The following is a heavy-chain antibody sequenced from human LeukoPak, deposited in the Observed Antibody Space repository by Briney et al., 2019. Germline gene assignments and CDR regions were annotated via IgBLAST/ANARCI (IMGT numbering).Heavy chain of an antibody. J-gene: IGHJ4*02. V-gene: IGHV3-48*02. CDR2: ISTGSSTT. Sequence: GGSLRLSCAASEFAFSTYNMNWVRQTPGKGLEWVSYISTGSSTTYFADSVKGRFTISRDNVENSLYLQMNSLRDEDTAVYYCARVAAGYSVNYFDYWGQGTLVTVSS. CDR3: ARVAAGYSVNYFDY. CDR1: EFAFSTYN. D-gene: IGHD4-23*01.